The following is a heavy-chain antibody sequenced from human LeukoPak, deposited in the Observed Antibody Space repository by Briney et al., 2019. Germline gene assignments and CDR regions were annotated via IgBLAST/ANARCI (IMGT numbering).Heavy chain of an antibody. J-gene: IGHJ3*02. D-gene: IGHD2/OR15-2a*01. CDR3: ASYFRRGDAFDI. Sequence: SVTVSCKASGGTFSSYAISWVRQAPGQGLEWMGRIIPILGIANYAQKFQGRVTITADKSTSTAYMELSSLRSEDTAVYYCASYFRRGDAFDIWDQGTMVTVSS. CDR1: GGTFSSYA. V-gene: IGHV1-69*04. CDR2: IIPILGIA.